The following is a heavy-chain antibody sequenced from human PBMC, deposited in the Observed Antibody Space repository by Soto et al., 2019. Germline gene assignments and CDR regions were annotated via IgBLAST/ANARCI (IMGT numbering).Heavy chain of an antibody. Sequence: QVQLVQSGAEVKKPGSSVKVSCKASGGTFSSYTISWVRQAPGQGLEWMGRIIPILGIANYAQKFQGRVTSTADKSTSPAYMERSSLRSADTAVYYCARFRGSYGMDVWGQGTTVTVSS. CDR2: IIPILGIA. J-gene: IGHJ6*02. CDR3: ARFRGSYGMDV. V-gene: IGHV1-69*02. CDR1: GGTFSSYT. D-gene: IGHD3-10*01.